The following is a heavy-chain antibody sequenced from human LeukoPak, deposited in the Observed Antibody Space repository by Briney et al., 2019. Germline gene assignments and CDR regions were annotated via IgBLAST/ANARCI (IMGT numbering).Heavy chain of an antibody. CDR1: GYTFTSFD. D-gene: IGHD3-16*01. J-gene: IGHJ4*02. CDR3: ARWGGVDF. V-gene: IGHV1-8*01. Sequence: ASVKVSCKTSGYTFTSFDINWVRQAAGQGLEWMGWMNPNSGNTGYAQKFQGRVTMTRDTSISTAYTELRRLESEDTAVYYCARWGGVDFWGQGTLVTVSS. CDR2: MNPNSGNT.